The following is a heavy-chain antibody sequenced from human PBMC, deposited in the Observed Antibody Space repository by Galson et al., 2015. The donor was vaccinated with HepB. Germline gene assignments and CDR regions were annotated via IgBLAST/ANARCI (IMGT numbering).Heavy chain of an antibody. V-gene: IGHV3-7*03. CDR3: ARRGTATYYYGSGSRDRAFDI. CDR2: IKQDGSEK. J-gene: IGHJ3*02. CDR1: GFTFSSYW. Sequence: SLRLSCAASGFTFSSYWMSWVRQAPGKGLEWVANIKQDGSEKYYVDSVKGRFTISRDNAKNSLYLQMNSLRAEDTAVYYCARRGTATYYYGSGSRDRAFDIWGQGTMVTVSS. D-gene: IGHD3-10*01.